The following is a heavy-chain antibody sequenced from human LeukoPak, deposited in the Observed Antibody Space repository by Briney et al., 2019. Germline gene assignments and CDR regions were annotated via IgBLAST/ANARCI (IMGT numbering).Heavy chain of an antibody. J-gene: IGHJ4*02. CDR1: GGSISSYY. D-gene: IGHD1-26*01. CDR3: ARRGRGAHGFDF. Sequence: SETLSLTCTVSGGSISSYYWSWIRQPPGKGLEWIGYIYYSGSTNYNPSLKSRVTISVDTSKNQFSLKLSSVTAADTAVYYCARRGRGAHGFDFWGQGTLVTVSS. CDR2: IYYSGST. V-gene: IGHV4-59*01.